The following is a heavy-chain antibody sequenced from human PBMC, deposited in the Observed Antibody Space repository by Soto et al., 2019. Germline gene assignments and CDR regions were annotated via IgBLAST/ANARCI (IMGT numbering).Heavy chain of an antibody. CDR2: IYYSGST. CDR3: ARDHRGPGMVTAMIDDAFDI. V-gene: IGHV4-31*03. D-gene: IGHD2-21*02. J-gene: IGHJ3*02. Sequence: SETLSLTCTVSGGSISSGGYYWSWIRQHPGKGLEWIGYIYYSGSTYYNPSLKSRVTISVDTSKNQFSLKLSSVTAADTAVYYCARDHRGPGMVTAMIDDAFDIWGQGTMVTVSS. CDR1: GGSISSGGYY.